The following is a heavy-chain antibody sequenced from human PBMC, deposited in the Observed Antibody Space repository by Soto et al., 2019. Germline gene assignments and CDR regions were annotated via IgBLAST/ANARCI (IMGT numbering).Heavy chain of an antibody. D-gene: IGHD1-26*01. CDR2: ISFDKSNK. V-gene: IGHV3-30*18. J-gene: IGHJ6*02. Sequence: QVQLVESGGGVVQPGRSLRLSCAASGFTFGNYGMHWVRQAPGKGLEWVVGISFDKSNKYYADSVKGRFTISRDNSKNTLYVQMNSLRAEDTAIYNCAKERATGDYYYYYGMDVWGQGTTVTVSS. CDR1: GFTFGNYG. CDR3: AKERATGDYYYYYGMDV.